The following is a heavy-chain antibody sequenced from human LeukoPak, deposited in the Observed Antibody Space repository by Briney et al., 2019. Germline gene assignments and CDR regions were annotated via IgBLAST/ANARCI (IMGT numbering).Heavy chain of an antibody. J-gene: IGHJ6*04. D-gene: IGHD5-12*01. CDR1: VFTFSSYS. V-gene: IGHV3-21*01. CDR3: ARDAWDSGYDIPSGMDV. CDR2: ISSSSSYI. Sequence: GWSLRLSCAASVFTFSSYSMNWVRQAPGKGLEWVSSISSSSSYIYYADSVKGRFTISRDNAKNSLYLQMNSLRAEDTAVYYCARDAWDSGYDIPSGMDVWGKGTTVTVSS.